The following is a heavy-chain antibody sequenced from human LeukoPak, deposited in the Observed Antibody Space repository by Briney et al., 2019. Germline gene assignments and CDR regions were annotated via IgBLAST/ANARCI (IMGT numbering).Heavy chain of an antibody. V-gene: IGHV3-48*01. CDR3: VRGVVTVPLYYFDY. Sequence: GGSLRLSCVASGFTLSNDSMNWVRQAPGKGLEWISYISDSGTTKYYAGSVKGRFTISRDNSKNTLYLQMNSLRAEDTAVYYCVRGVVTVPLYYFDYWGQGTLVTVSS. D-gene: IGHD2-21*02. CDR1: GFTLSNDS. J-gene: IGHJ4*02. CDR2: ISDSGTTK.